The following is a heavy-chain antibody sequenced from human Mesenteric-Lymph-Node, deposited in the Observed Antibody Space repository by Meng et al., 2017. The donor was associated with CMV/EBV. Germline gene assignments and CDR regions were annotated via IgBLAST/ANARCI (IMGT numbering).Heavy chain of an antibody. CDR3: AKDGGLPGNIVFAFDV. CDR2: IKEDGSEQ. V-gene: IGHV3-7*01. J-gene: IGHJ3*01. D-gene: IGHD2-21*02. CDR1: GFSFSRFW. Sequence: GGSLRLSCAASGFSFSRFWMTWVRQAPGKGLEWVANIKEDGSEQYYVDSVKGRFTVSRENAWNSLYLQMNSLRAEDTALYYCAKDGGLPGNIVFAFDVWGRGTLVTVSS.